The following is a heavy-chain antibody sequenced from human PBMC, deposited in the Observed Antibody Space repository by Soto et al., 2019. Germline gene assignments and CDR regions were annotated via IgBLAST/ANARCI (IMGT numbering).Heavy chain of an antibody. CDR1: GFTFSSYG. V-gene: IGHV3-30*18. J-gene: IGHJ5*02. CDR2: IAYAGSNK. D-gene: IGHD6-13*01. Sequence: QVQLVESGGGVVQPGRSLRLSCAASGFTFSSYGMHWVRQAPGKGLEGVAVIAYAGSNKYYADSVKGRFTISRDNSKNTLDLQMNSLRAEDTAVYYCAKDMGQQLRWFDPLCQGTLVTVSS. CDR3: AKDMGQQLRWFDP.